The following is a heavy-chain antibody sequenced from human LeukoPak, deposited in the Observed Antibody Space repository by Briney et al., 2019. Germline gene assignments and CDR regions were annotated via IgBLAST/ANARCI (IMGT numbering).Heavy chain of an antibody. CDR2: IYYSGST. Sequence: PSETLSLTCTVSGGSISSSSYYWGWIRQSPGKGLEWIGSIYYSGSTYYNPSLKSRVTVSVDTSKNQFSLKLSSVTAADTAVHYCARHGYYYGSGSYSFDYWGQGTLVTVSS. J-gene: IGHJ4*02. D-gene: IGHD3-10*01. CDR3: ARHGYYYGSGSYSFDY. CDR1: GGSISSSSYY. V-gene: IGHV4-39*01.